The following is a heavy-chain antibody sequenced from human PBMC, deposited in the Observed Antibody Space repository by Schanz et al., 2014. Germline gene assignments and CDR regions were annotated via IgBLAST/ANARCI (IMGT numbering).Heavy chain of an antibody. J-gene: IGHJ6*02. D-gene: IGHD1-7*01. CDR1: GFTFSSYG. Sequence: QVQLVESGGGVVQPGGSLRLSCAASGFTFSSYGMHWVRQAPGKGLEWVAFVRFDGSERYYADSVKGRFTISRDDSKSTLHLQMNSLRAEDTAVYFCASLIGTTSAHFYGMDVWGQGTTVTVSS. CDR3: ASLIGTTSAHFYGMDV. CDR2: VRFDGSER. V-gene: IGHV3-30*02.